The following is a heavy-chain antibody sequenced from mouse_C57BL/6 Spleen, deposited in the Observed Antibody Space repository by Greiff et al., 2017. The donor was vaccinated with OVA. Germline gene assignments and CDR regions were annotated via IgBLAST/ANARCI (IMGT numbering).Heavy chain of an antibody. CDR1: GFTFSDYG. CDR3: ARNCPSYWYFDV. J-gene: IGHJ1*03. CDR2: ISSGSSTI. D-gene: IGHD2-10*02. Sequence: EVQLVESGGGLVKPGGSLKLSCAASGFTFSDYGMHWVRQAPEKGLEWVAYISSGSSTIYYADTVKGRFTISSDNAKNTLFLQMTSLRSEDTAMYYCARNCPSYWYFDVWGTGTTVTVSS. V-gene: IGHV5-17*01.